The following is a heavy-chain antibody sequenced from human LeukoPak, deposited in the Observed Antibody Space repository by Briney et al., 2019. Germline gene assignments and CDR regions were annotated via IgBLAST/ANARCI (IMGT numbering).Heavy chain of an antibody. V-gene: IGHV4-30-4*08. CDR3: ARELGYWSGGSCYAEGWFDP. CDR2: IYYSGST. D-gene: IGHD2-15*01. CDR1: GGSISSGDYY. Sequence: SQTLSLTCTVSGGSISSGDYYWGWLRQPPGQGLEWIGYIYYSGSTYYNPSLKSRVTISVDTSKNQFSLKLSSVTAADTAVYYCARELGYWSGGSCYAEGWFDPWGQGTLVTVSS. J-gene: IGHJ5*02.